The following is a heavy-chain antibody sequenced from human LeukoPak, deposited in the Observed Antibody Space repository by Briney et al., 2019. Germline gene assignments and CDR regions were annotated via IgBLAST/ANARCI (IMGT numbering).Heavy chain of an antibody. J-gene: IGHJ5*02. CDR2: IKQYGSEK. D-gene: IGHD3-22*01. V-gene: IGHV3-7*01. CDR3: ARGYQYYYDSSGYYYDWFDP. CDR1: GFIFSTYW. Sequence: GGSLRLSCAGSGFIFSTYWMSWVRQAPGKGLEWVANIKQYGSEKYYVDSVKGRFTISRDNAKNSLYLQMNSLRAEDTAVYYCARGYQYYYDSSGYYYDWFDPWGQGTLVTVSS.